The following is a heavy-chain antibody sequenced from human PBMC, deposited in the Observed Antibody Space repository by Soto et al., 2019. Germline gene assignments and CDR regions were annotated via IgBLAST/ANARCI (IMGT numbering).Heavy chain of an antibody. J-gene: IGHJ6*02. D-gene: IGHD3-16*02. CDR3: VARYDYVWGSYPDYYYGMDV. CDR2: MNPNSGNT. V-gene: IGHV1-8*01. CDR1: GYTFTSYD. Sequence: QVQLVQSGAEVKKPGASVKVSCKASGYTFTSYDINWVRQATGQGLEWMGWMNPNSGNTGYAQKFQGRVTMTRNTSISTAYMELSSLRSEDTAVYYCVARYDYVWGSYPDYYYGMDVWGQGTTVTVSS.